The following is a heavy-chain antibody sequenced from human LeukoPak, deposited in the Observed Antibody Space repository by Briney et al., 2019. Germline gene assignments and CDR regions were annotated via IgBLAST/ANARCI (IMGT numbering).Heavy chain of an antibody. CDR1: GFTFSSYS. CDR2: ISSSSSYI. D-gene: IGHD3-10*01. CDR3: ARAKGGSGSYPYYFDY. J-gene: IGHJ4*02. V-gene: IGHV3-21*01. Sequence: GGSLRLYCAASGFTFSSYSMNWVRQAPGKGLEWVSSISSSSSYIYYADSVKGRFTISRDNAKNSLYLQMNSLRAEDTAVYYCARAKGGSGSYPYYFDYWGQGTLVTVSS.